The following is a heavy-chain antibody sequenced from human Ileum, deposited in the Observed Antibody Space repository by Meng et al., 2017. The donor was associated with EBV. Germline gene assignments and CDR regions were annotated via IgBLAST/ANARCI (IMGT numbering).Heavy chain of an antibody. CDR2: INVGNDNT. J-gene: IGHJ4*02. V-gene: IGHV1-3*01. CDR1: GYTFTRNT. Sequence: QVQLGQSGAEVKKPGASVKVSCKASGYTFTRNTIHWVRQAPGQGLEWMGWINVGNDNTKYSQKFQGRVTITRDTSAYTVYMELSSLISEDTALYYCAREGAVAGPDFDYWGQGTLVTVSS. CDR3: AREGAVAGPDFDY. D-gene: IGHD6-19*01.